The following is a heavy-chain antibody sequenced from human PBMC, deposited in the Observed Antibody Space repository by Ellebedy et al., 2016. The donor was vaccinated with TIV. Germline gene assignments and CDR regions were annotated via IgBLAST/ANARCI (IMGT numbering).Heavy chain of an antibody. CDR1: GFSLSNSF. CDR2: LTADGRST. Sequence: ESLKISXAASGFSLSNSFMSWLRQAPGKGLEWVSTLTADGRSTYFADSVKGRFTISRDNSKNTVYLQMNSLRSEDTAVYYCRPGHYSDAWGQGTLVTVSS. J-gene: IGHJ4*02. CDR3: RPGHYSDA. V-gene: IGHV3-23*01.